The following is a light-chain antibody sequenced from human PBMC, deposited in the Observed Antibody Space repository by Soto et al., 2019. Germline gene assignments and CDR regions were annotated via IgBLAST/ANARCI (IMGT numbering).Light chain of an antibody. CDR3: MQALQTSWT. CDR2: LGS. Sequence: DVVMNQSPLSLPVTPGEPASISCGSSQSLLHSNGYNYLDWYLQKPGQSPQLLIYLGSNRASGVPDRFSGSGSGTDFTLKISRVEAEDVGVYYCMQALQTSWTFGQGTKVEIK. V-gene: IGKV2-28*01. J-gene: IGKJ1*01. CDR1: QSLLHSNGYNY.